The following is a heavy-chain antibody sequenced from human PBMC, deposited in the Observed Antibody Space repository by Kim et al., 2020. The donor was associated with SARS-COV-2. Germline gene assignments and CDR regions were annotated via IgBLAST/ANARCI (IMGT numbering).Heavy chain of an antibody. D-gene: IGHD2-21*02. V-gene: IGHV3-11*01. CDR3: ASDFLLPPLPYCGGDCYERITDY. J-gene: IGHJ4*02. CDR2: ISSSGSTI. Sequence: GGSLRLSCAASGLTFSDYYMSWIRQAPGKGLEWVSYISSSGSTIYYADSVKGRFTISRDNAKNSLYLQMNSLRAEDTAVYYCASDFLLPPLPYCGGDCYERITDYWGQGTLVTVSS. CDR1: GLTFSDYY.